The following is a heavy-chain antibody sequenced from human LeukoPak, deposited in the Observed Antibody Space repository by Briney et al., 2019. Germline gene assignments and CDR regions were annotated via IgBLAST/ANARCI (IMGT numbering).Heavy chain of an antibody. CDR1: GFTFSSYS. V-gene: IGHV3-21*01. J-gene: IGHJ4*02. CDR2: ISSSSSYI. D-gene: IGHD3-22*01. Sequence: GGSLRLSCAAPGFTFSSYSMNWVRQAPGKGLEWVSSISSSSSYIYYADSVKGRFTISRDNAKNSLYLQMNSLRAEDTAVYYCARDPGDYYDSSGYYVYFDYWGQGTLVTVSS. CDR3: ARDPGDYYDSSGYYVYFDY.